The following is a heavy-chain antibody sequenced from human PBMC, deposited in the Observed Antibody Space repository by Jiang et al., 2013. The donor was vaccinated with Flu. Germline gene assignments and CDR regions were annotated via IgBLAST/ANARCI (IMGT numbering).Heavy chain of an antibody. Sequence: GLVKPSQTLSLTCAVSGGSISSGGYSWSWIRQPPGKGLEWIGYIYYSGSTNYNPSLKSRVTISVDTSKNQFSLKLSSVTAADTAVYYCARGTTVRFLEWLLMDVWGKGTTVTVSS. V-gene: IGHV4-30-4*07. CDR1: GGSISSGGYS. J-gene: IGHJ6*04. D-gene: IGHD3-3*01. CDR3: ARGTTVRFLEWLLMDV. CDR2: IYYSGST.